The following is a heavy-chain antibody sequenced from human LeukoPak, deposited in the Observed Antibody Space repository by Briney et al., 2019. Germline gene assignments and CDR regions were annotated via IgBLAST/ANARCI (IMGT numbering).Heavy chain of an antibody. CDR3: AKDTLDSSGFFDY. CDR2: IRYDGSNK. D-gene: IGHD3-22*01. V-gene: IGHV3-30*02. CDR1: GVTFSRCG. Sequence: GGSLRLSCAASGVTFSRCGLHWVRMAPATGQGRVAYIRYDGSNKDYADSVKGRFTISRDNSKNTLYLQMNSLRAEDTAVYYCAKDTLDSSGFFDYWGQGTLVTVSS. J-gene: IGHJ4*02.